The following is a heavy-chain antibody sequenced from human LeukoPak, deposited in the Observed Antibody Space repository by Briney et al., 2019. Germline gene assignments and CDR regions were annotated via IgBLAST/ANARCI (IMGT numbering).Heavy chain of an antibody. D-gene: IGHD3-10*01. J-gene: IGHJ6*02. CDR1: GFTFSSYA. V-gene: IGHV3-30-3*01. CDR3: AREMGYRDGSGSYFPYYYGMDV. CDR2: ISYDGSNK. Sequence: GRSLRLSCAASGFTFSSYAMHWVRQAPGKGLEWVAVISYDGSNKYYADSVKGRFTISRDNSKNTLYLQMNSLRAEDTAVYYCAREMGYRDGSGSYFPYYYGMDVWGQGTTVTVSS.